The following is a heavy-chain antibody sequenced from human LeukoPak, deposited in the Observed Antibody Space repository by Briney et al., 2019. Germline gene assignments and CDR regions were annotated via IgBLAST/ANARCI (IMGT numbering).Heavy chain of an antibody. CDR1: GRFISSHY. CDR2: IYYSGRT. Sequence: AATVSLMCTLCGRFISSHYWSWTRKPPGKCRECIGYIYYSGRTNDIPSLKTRVTILLATSKNQFSLRLTPVTAADTAVYDCARLTGLGYCSGGNCRPYCYFDLWGRGTPVTVSS. D-gene: IGHD2-15*01. J-gene: IGHJ2*01. V-gene: IGHV4-59*08. CDR3: ARLTGLGYCSGGNCRPYCYFDL.